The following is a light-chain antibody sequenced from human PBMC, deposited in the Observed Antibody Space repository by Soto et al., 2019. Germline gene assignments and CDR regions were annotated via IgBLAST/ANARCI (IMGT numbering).Light chain of an antibody. CDR2: GAS. J-gene: IGKJ1*01. Sequence: EIVLTQSPGTLSLSPGERVTLSCRASQSVSNNYLAWYQQKPGQXPRLLIYGASNRATGIPDRFSGSGSGTDLTLTISRLEPEDFEVYYCQQYGSSPKTFGQGTKVDIK. CDR1: QSVSNNY. V-gene: IGKV3-20*01. CDR3: QQYGSSPKT.